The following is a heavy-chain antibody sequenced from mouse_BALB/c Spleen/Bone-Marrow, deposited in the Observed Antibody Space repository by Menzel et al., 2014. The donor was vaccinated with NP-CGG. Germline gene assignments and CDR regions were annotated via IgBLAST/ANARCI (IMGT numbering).Heavy chain of an antibody. Sequence: VQLQQSGPELMKPGASMKISCKASGYSFTSYYMHWVKQSHGKSLEWIGYIDPFNGGTSYNQKFKGKATLTVDKSSNTAYMHLSSLTSEDSAVYYCARAYDFLDYWGQGSTLTVSS. CDR1: GYSFTSYY. CDR3: ARAYDFLDY. V-gene: IGHV1S135*01. D-gene: IGHD2-4*01. J-gene: IGHJ2*01. CDR2: IDPFNGGT.